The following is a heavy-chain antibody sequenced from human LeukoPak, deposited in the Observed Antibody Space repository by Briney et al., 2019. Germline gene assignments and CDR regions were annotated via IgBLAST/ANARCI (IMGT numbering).Heavy chain of an antibody. Sequence: GGSLRLSCAASGLTFANYAITWIRQAPGKGLEWVSSTSGSGHNTYYADSVQGRFTISRDNSKNTLFLQMNSLRADDTAVYHCAKDPNGDYVGAFDMWGQGTMVTVSS. J-gene: IGHJ3*02. V-gene: IGHV3-23*01. D-gene: IGHD4-17*01. CDR2: TSGSGHNT. CDR1: GLTFANYA. CDR3: AKDPNGDYVGAFDM.